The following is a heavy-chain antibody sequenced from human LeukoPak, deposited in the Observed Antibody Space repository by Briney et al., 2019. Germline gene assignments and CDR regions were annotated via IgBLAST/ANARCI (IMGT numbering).Heavy chain of an antibody. J-gene: IGHJ4*02. V-gene: IGHV3-74*01. D-gene: IGHD6-6*01. CDR1: GFTFSSYW. CDR3: AREQYSSSTRNFDY. CDR2: INSDGSST. Sequence: GGSLRLSCAASGFTFSSYWMHWVRHAPGKGLVWVSRINSDGSSTSYADSVKGRFTISRDNSKNTLYLQMNSLRAEDTAVYYCAREQYSSSTRNFDYWGQGTLVTVSS.